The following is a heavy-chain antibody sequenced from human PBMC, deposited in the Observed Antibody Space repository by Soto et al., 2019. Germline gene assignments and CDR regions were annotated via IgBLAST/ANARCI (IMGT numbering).Heavy chain of an antibody. V-gene: IGHV3-23*01. CDR1: GFTFSSYA. D-gene: IGHD4-17*01. CDR2: ISGSGGST. CDR3: AKRTVGWYFDL. J-gene: IGHJ2*01. Sequence: EVQLLESGGGLVQPGGSLRLSCAASGFTFSSYAMNWVRQAPGKGLEWVSVISGSGGSTYYADAVKGRFTISRDNSTNTLYLHMNSLRAEDTAVYYCAKRTVGWYFDLWGRGTLVTVSS.